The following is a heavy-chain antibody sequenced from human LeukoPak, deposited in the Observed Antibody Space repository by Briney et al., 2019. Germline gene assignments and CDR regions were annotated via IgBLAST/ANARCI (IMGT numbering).Heavy chain of an antibody. CDR1: GFTFSSYA. CDR3: ARGGRLLDY. V-gene: IGHV3-23*01. J-gene: IGHJ4*02. CDR2: ISGSGGST. Sequence: PGGSLRLSCAASGFTFSSYAMSWVRQAPGKGLEWVSGISGSGGSTYYAESVKGRFTISRDNSKNTLYLQMNSLRVEDTAVYYCARGGRLLDYWGQGTLVTVSS. D-gene: IGHD4-11*01.